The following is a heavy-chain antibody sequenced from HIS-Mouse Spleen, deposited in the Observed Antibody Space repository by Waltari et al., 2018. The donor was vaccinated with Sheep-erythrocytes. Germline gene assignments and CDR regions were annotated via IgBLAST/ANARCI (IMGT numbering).Heavy chain of an antibody. CDR1: VSSNSAA. J-gene: IGHJ2*01. V-gene: IGHV4-4*07. Sequence: VSSNSAAWNWIRQPAGKGLEWIGRIYTSGSTNYNPSLKSRVTMSVDTSKNQFSLKLSSVTAADTAVYYCARDRVTVTTLGWYFDLWGRGTLVTVSS. CDR3: ARDRVTVTTLGWYFDL. D-gene: IGHD4-17*01. CDR2: IYTSGST.